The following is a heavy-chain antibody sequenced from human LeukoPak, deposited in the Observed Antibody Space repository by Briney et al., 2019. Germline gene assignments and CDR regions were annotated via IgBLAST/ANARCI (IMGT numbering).Heavy chain of an antibody. J-gene: IGHJ4*02. V-gene: IGHV4-34*01. Sequence: SETLSLTCTVRGESFSGYYCRLLRQPPGKGLEWIGEINHSGSTNYNPSLKSRVTISVDTSKNQFSLKLSSVTAADTAVYCCADAGVYWGQGTLVTVSS. D-gene: IGHD2-8*01. CDR2: INHSGST. CDR1: GESFSGYY. CDR3: ADAGVY.